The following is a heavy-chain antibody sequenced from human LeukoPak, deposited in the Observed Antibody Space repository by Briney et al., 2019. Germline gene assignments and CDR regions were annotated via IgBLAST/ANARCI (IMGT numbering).Heavy chain of an antibody. CDR3: ARGAIVVVPAALYYFDY. CDR1: GFTFSSYS. D-gene: IGHD2-2*01. V-gene: IGHV3-21*01. CDR2: ISSSSSYI. J-gene: IGHJ4*02. Sequence: PGGSLRLSCAASGFTFSSYSMNWVRQAPGKGLEWVSSISSSSSYIYYADSVKSRFTISRDNAKNSLYLQMNSLRAEDTAVYYCARGAIVVVPAALYYFDYWGQGTLVTVSS.